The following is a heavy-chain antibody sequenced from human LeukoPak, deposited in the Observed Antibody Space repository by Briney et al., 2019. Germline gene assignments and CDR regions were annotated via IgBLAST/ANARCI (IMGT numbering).Heavy chain of an antibody. D-gene: IGHD2-2*01. Sequence: GGSLRLSCAASGFTFSSYWMSWVRQAPGKGLEWVANIKQDGSEKYYVDSVKGRFTISRDNAKNSLYLQMNSLRAEDTAVYYCAKRGGYCSSTSCPGKNWFDPWGQGTLVTVSS. CDR1: GFTFSSYW. CDR2: IKQDGSEK. V-gene: IGHV3-7*01. J-gene: IGHJ5*02. CDR3: AKRGGYCSSTSCPGKNWFDP.